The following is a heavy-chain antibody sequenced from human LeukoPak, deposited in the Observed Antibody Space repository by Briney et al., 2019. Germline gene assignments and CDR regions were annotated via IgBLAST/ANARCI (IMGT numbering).Heavy chain of an antibody. Sequence: ASVKVSCKASGYTFTGYYMHWVRQAPGQGLEWMGIINPSGGSTSYAQKFQGRVTMTRDTSTSTVYMELSSLRSEDTAVYYCARDPDSTVTPNYYYYGMDVWGQGTTVTVSS. CDR2: INPSGGST. CDR1: GYTFTGYY. V-gene: IGHV1-46*01. J-gene: IGHJ6*02. CDR3: ARDPDSTVTPNYYYYGMDV. D-gene: IGHD4-17*01.